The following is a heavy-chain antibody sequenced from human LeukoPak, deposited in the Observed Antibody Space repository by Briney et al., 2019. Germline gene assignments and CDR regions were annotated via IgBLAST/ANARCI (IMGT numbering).Heavy chain of an antibody. CDR2: IYSDNT. Sequence: GGSPRLSCTVSGFTVSSNSMSWVRQAPGKGLEWVSFIYSDNTHYSDSVKGRFTISRDNSKNTLYLQMNSLRAEDTAVYYCARRDGAYSHPYDYWGQGTLVTVSS. V-gene: IGHV3-53*01. D-gene: IGHD4-23*01. CDR1: GFTVSSNS. CDR3: ARRDGAYSHPYDY. J-gene: IGHJ4*02.